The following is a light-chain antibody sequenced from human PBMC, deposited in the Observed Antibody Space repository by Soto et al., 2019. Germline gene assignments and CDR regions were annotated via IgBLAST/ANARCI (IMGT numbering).Light chain of an antibody. CDR2: GNS. J-gene: IGLJ3*02. CDR3: QSYDSSLSGWV. Sequence: QSALTQPPSVSGSPGQRVTISCTGSSSNIGAGYNVHWYQQLPGTAPKLLIYGNSNRPSGAPDRFSGSKSGTSASLAITGLQAEDEADYYCQSYDSSLSGWVFGGGTKLTVL. V-gene: IGLV1-40*01. CDR1: SSNIGAGYN.